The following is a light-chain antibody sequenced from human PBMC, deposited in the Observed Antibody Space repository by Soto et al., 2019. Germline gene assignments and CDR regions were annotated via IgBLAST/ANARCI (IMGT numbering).Light chain of an antibody. J-gene: IGKJ1*01. CDR1: QSVIID. CDR2: GAS. V-gene: IGKV3-15*01. CDR3: QKYSSSPRK. Sequence: EIVMTPSRATLSVSPLEIATLSFSSSQSVIIDLAWYQQTPGQAPRLLIYGASTRATGIPVRFSGSASGTDFTLTISRLEPEDFAVYYCQKYSSSPRKFGQGTKVDIK.